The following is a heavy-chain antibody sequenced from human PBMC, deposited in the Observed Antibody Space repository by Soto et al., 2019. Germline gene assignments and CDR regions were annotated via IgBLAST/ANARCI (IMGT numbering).Heavy chain of an antibody. CDR3: ARERPRHLASPTLYYFDY. Sequence: SETLSLTCTVSGGSISSGGYYWSWIRQHPGKGLEWIGYIYYSGSTYYNPSLKSRVTISVDTSKNQFSLKLSSVTAADTAVYYCARERPRHLASPTLYYFDYWGQGTLVTVSS. CDR1: GGSISSGGYY. D-gene: IGHD3-16*01. J-gene: IGHJ4*02. CDR2: IYYSGST. V-gene: IGHV4-31*03.